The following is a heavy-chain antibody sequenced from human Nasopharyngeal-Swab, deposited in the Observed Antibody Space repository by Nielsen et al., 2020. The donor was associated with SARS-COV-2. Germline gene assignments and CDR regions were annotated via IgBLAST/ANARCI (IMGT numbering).Heavy chain of an antibody. CDR2: INTSGGST. V-gene: IGHV1-46*01. D-gene: IGHD6-19*01. CDR1: GYTFTSYY. Sequence: ASVKVSCKASGYTFTSYYMHWVRQDPGQGLEWMGIINTSGGSTSYEQKFQGRVTMTRDTSTSTVYMELSSLRSEDTAVYYCARDLVIAVAGTDDYWGQGTLVTVSS. J-gene: IGHJ4*02. CDR3: ARDLVIAVAGTDDY.